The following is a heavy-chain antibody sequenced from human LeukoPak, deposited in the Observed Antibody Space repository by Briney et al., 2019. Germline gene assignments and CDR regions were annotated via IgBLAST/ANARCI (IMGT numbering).Heavy chain of an antibody. CDR3: ASRYYSYYYMDV. J-gene: IGHJ6*03. CDR2: NYYSGTT. V-gene: IGHV4-39*01. Sequence: SETLSLTCNVSGVSISSMSYYWGWIRQPPGKGLEWIGSNYYSGTTSHSPSLKGRVTISVDTSKIQFSLRLASVTAADTAVYYCASRYYSYYYMDVWGKGTTVIVSS. CDR1: GVSISSMSYY.